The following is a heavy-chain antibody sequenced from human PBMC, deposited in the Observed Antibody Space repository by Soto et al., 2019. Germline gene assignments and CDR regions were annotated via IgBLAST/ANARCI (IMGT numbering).Heavy chain of an antibody. CDR1: GYPFSSYG. D-gene: IGHD5-12*01. Sequence: XSVKGSCNASGYPFSSYGIIWVRQAPGQGLEWMGWISAYNGNTNYAQKLQGRVTMTTDTSTSTAYMELRSLRSDDTAVYYRARGVATIDYWGQGTLVTV. J-gene: IGHJ4*02. V-gene: IGHV1-18*04. CDR3: ARGVATIDY. CDR2: ISAYNGNT.